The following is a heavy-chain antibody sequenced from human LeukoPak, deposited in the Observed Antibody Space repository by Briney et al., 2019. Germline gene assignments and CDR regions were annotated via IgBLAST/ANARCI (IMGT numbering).Heavy chain of an antibody. Sequence: GGSLRLSCAASGFTFSDYYMTWIRQAPGKGLEWISYISDSGDTFYYVESVKGRFTISRDNAKNSLYLQMSSLRAEDTAVYYCARDHIAAAGTAIDYWGQGTLVTVSS. CDR3: ARDHIAAAGTAIDY. V-gene: IGHV3-11*04. J-gene: IGHJ4*02. CDR2: ISDSGDTF. D-gene: IGHD6-13*01. CDR1: GFTFSDYY.